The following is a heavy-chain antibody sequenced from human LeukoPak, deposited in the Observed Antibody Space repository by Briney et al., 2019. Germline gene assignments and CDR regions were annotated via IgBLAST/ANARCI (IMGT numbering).Heavy chain of an antibody. CDR1: GFTFSSYS. CDR2: ISSSSSTI. Sequence: PGGSLRLSCAASGFTFSSYSMNWVRQPPGKGLEWVSYISSSSSTIYYADSVKGRFTISRDNAKNSLYLQMNSLRAEDTAVYYCARVGRSRHSMDVWGKGTTVTVSS. CDR3: ARVGRSRHSMDV. J-gene: IGHJ6*03. V-gene: IGHV3-48*04. D-gene: IGHD2-2*01.